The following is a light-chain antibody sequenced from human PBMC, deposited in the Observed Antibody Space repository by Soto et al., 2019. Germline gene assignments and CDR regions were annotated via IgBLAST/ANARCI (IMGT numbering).Light chain of an antibody. CDR1: QSLLDPDDGNVY. V-gene: IGKV2-40*01. CDR2: TVS. Sequence: VLMTQTPLSLPVTPGDPASISCRSNQSLLDPDDGNVYLDWYLQKPGRSPQLLVYTVSYRASGVADRFSASGSDTDFTLNISMVEADDVGVYYCMQRVGFPHTFGGGTKLEIK. J-gene: IGKJ4*01. CDR3: MQRVGFPHT.